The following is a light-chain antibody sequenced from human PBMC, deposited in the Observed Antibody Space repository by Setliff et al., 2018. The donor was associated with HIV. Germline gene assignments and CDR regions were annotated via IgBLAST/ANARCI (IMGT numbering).Light chain of an antibody. CDR3: QVWDSSSDHYV. CDR1: KIGSKS. J-gene: IGLJ1*01. Sequence: SYELTQPPSVSVAPGKTARITCGGNKIGSKSVHWYQQKPGQAPVSVVYDDSDRPSGIPERFSGSNSGNTATLTISRVEAGDEADYYCQVWDSSSDHYVFGTGTKVT. V-gene: IGLV3-21*03. CDR2: DDS.